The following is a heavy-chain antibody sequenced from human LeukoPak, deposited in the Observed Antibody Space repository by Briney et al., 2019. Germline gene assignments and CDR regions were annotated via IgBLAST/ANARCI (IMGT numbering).Heavy chain of an antibody. CDR1: GFTFSTFG. D-gene: IGHD4/OR15-4a*01. V-gene: IGHV3-30*02. Sequence: GGSLRLSCSASGFTFSTFGMHWVRQAPGKGLEGVAFIRYDGSNKYYADSVKGRFTISRDNSKNTLYPQMNSLRPEDTAVYYWARRAGAYSHLYDYWGQGTLVTVSS. CDR2: IRYDGSNK. CDR3: ARRAGAYSHLYDY. J-gene: IGHJ4*02.